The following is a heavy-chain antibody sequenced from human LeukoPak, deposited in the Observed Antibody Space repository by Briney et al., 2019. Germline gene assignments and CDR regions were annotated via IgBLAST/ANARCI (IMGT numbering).Heavy chain of an antibody. D-gene: IGHD1-26*01. CDR2: INPSGGST. CDR1: GYTFTSYA. Sequence: GASVKVSCKASGYTFTSYAMHWVRQAPGQRLEWMGIINPSGGSTSYAQKFQGRVTMIRDTSTSTVYMELSSLRSEDTAVYYCARGGLGSYFDYWGQGTLVTVSS. CDR3: ARGGLGSYFDY. V-gene: IGHV1-46*01. J-gene: IGHJ4*02.